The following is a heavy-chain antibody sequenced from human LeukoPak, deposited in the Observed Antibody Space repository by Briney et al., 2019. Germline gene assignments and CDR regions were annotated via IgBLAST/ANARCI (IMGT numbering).Heavy chain of an antibody. CDR2: ISAYNGNT. V-gene: IGHV1-18*01. D-gene: IGHD3-16*01. Sequence: ASVKVSCKASGYTFTNYGISWVRQAPGQGLEWMGWISAYNGNTHYAQNLQGRVTMTTDTSTSTAYMELKSLRSDDTAVYYCARETSQKGAHYMDVWGKGTTVTISS. CDR1: GYTFTNYG. J-gene: IGHJ6*03. CDR3: ARETSQKGAHYMDV.